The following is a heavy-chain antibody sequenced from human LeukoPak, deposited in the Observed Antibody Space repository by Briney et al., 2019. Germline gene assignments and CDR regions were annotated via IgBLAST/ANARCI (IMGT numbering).Heavy chain of an antibody. V-gene: IGHV3-66*01. Sequence: GGSLRLSCAASGFTVSSNYMNWVRQAPGKGLEWVSVIYRGGNTYYADSVKGRFTISRDNSKNTLHLQMNNLRAEDTAVYYCARVVIRPYYFDYWGQGTLVTVSS. CDR3: ARVVIRPYYFDY. CDR1: GFTVSSNY. CDR2: IYRGGNT. J-gene: IGHJ4*02. D-gene: IGHD4-23*01.